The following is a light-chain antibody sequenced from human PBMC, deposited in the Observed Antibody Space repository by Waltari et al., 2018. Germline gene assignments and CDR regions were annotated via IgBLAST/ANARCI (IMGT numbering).Light chain of an antibody. CDR2: DVN. CDR3: NSFTLGTALLV. Sequence: QSALTQPASVSGSPGQSITISCTGTSSDVGGYKYVSWYEQHPGKAPKPIIYDVNIRPSGVSNRSSGSKAANTASLTISGLQAEDEADYYCNSFTLGTALLVFGGGTKLTVL. CDR1: SSDVGGYKY. J-gene: IGLJ2*01. V-gene: IGLV2-14*03.